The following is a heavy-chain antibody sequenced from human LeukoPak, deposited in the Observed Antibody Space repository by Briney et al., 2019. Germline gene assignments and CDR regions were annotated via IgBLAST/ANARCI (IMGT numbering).Heavy chain of an antibody. CDR2: IYSGGNT. V-gene: IGHV3-53*01. Sequence: GGSLRLSCTASGFSVSHNYMNWVRQAPGKGLEWVALIYSGGNTHYADSVKGRFTISRDNSKNTLYLQMSSLRVEDTAVYYCTRDTPGIAASVSGGWGQGTQVTVSS. CDR1: GFSVSHNY. D-gene: IGHD6-13*01. CDR3: TRDTPGIAASVSGG. J-gene: IGHJ4*02.